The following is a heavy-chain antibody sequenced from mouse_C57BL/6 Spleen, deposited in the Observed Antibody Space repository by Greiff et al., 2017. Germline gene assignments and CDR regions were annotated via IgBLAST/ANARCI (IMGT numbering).Heavy chain of an antibody. CDR1: GYTFTDYN. CDR3: ARGYYGSSPWFAY. J-gene: IGHJ3*01. V-gene: IGHV1-18*01. Sequence: EVQRVESGPELVKPGASVKIPCKASGYTFTDYNMDWVKQSHGKSLEWIGDINPNNGGTIYNQKFKGKATLTVDKSSSTAYMELRSLTSEDTAVYYCARGYYGSSPWFAYWGQGTLVTVSA. D-gene: IGHD1-1*01. CDR2: INPNNGGT.